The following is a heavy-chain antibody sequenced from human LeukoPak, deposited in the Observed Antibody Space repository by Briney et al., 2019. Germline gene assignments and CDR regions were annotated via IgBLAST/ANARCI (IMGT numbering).Heavy chain of an antibody. CDR3: ANYITPYDRAAGY. D-gene: IGHD3-22*01. CDR2: ISSSSSYI. CDR1: GFIFNSHS. Sequence: PGGSLRLSCAASGFIFNSHSMNWVRQAPGKGLEWVSSISSSSSYIYYADSVKGRFTISRDNAQNSLYLQMNSLRAEDTAVYYCANYITPYDRAAGYWGQGTLVIVSS. J-gene: IGHJ4*02. V-gene: IGHV3-21*01.